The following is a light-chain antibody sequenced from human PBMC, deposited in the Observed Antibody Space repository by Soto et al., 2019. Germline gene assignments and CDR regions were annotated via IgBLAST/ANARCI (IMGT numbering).Light chain of an antibody. V-gene: IGKV3D-15*01. CDR2: GIS. CDR1: QSVSRT. J-gene: IGKJ1*01. Sequence: EIVLTQSPVTLSLSPGERGTLSCMASQSVSRTLAWYQQKPGQAPSLLTYGISTRATGIPARFSGSGSGTEFTLNISSLQSEDCAVYYCQQYKNWPWTFGQGTKVDI. CDR3: QQYKNWPWT.